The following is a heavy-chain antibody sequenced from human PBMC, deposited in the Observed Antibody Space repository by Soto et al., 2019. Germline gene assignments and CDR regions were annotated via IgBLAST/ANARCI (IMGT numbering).Heavy chain of an antibody. J-gene: IGHJ6*03. CDR2: INSDGSST. CDR3: ARVANVLRFLEWLQDIYNYYYMDV. V-gene: IGHV3-74*01. CDR1: GFTFSSYW. D-gene: IGHD3-3*01. Sequence: VGSLRLSCAASGFTFSSYWMHWVRQAPGKGLVWVSRINSDGSSTSYADSVKGRFTISRDNAKNTLYLQMNSLRAEDTAVYYCARVANVLRFLEWLQDIYNYYYMDVWGKGTTVTVSS.